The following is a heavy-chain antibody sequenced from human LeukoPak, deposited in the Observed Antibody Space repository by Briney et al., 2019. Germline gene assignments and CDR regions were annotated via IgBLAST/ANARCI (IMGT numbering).Heavy chain of an antibody. D-gene: IGHD1-26*01. CDR1: GFTFSSYW. CDR2: INSDGSST. V-gene: IGHV3-74*01. CDR3: ARGPYSGSYSLYYYYMDV. J-gene: IGHJ6*03. Sequence: GGSLRLSCAASGFTFSSYWMHWVRQAPGKGLVWVSRINSDGSSTSYADSVKGRFTISRDNAKNTLYLQTNSLRAEDTAVYYCARGPYSGSYSLYYYYMDVWGKGTTVTISS.